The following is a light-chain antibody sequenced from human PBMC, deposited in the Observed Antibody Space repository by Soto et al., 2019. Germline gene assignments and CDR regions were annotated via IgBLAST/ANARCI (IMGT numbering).Light chain of an antibody. CDR1: SSDVGGYDY. Sequence: QSALTQPASVSGSPGQSSTISCTGTSSDVGGYDYVSWYQHHPGKAPKLMIYDVSNRPSGVSDRFSGSKSGNTVSLTISGLQAEDEADYYCSSYTGSSTLVVFGGGTKLTVL. CDR2: DVS. J-gene: IGLJ2*01. V-gene: IGLV2-14*03. CDR3: SSYTGSSTLVV.